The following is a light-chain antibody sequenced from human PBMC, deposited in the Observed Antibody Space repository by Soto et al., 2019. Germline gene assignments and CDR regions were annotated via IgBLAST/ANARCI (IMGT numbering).Light chain of an antibody. V-gene: IGKV3-11*01. Sequence: EIVLTQSPATLSLSPGERATLSCRASQSVSSYLAWYQQKPGQAPRLLIYDASNRATGIPARFSGSGSGTDFPLTIRSLEPEDFAVYYCQQRSNRPPEYNFGQGTKLEIK. CDR2: DAS. CDR1: QSVSSY. J-gene: IGKJ2*01. CDR3: QQRSNRPPEYN.